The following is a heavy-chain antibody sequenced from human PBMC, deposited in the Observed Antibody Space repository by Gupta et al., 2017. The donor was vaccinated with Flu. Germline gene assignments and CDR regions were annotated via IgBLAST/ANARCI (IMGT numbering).Heavy chain of an antibody. J-gene: IGHJ4*02. V-gene: IGHV2-5*02. D-gene: IGHD3-10*01. Sequence: VCVGWIRQPPGETVRYLALIYWDDDERYSRSLGNRLTIANDRSNNQAVLRVTSMNPADTATYYGAHRMGPRSNYISDYFDLWGPGILVTVSS. CDR3: AHRMGPRSNYISDYFDL. CDR2: IYWDDDE. CDR1: VC.